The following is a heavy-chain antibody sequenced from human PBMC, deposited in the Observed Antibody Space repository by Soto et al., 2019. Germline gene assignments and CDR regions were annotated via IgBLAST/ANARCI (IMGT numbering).Heavy chain of an antibody. CDR3: ATLLGGGFSDL. D-gene: IGHD3-10*01. Sequence: QAQLVQSGAEVKKPGASVEVSCKASGYTFTTYGITWVRQAPGQGLEWMGWISTSHGNTDYAQKLQGRVTMTTDTSTSTAYMQLGNLRYDDTAVYYCATLLGGGFSDLWGRGTLVTVAS. CDR2: ISTSHGNT. V-gene: IGHV1-18*01. CDR1: GYTFTTYG. J-gene: IGHJ2*01.